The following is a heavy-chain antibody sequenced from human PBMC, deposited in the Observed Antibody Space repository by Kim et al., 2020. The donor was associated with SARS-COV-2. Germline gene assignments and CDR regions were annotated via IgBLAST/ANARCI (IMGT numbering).Heavy chain of an antibody. V-gene: IGHV3-74*01. Sequence: GGSLRLSCAASGFTLSGYWMHWVRQAPGKGLVWVSRINSDGSTTTSVDSVKGRFTISRDNAKNTLYLQMNSLRAEDTAVYYCARRAYYSYWGQGTLVTVS. CDR2: INSDGSTT. D-gene: IGHD3-22*01. CDR1: GFTLSGYW. J-gene: IGHJ4*02. CDR3: ARRAYYSY.